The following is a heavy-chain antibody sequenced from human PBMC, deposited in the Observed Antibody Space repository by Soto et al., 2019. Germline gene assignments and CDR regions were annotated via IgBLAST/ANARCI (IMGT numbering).Heavy chain of an antibody. Sequence: GGSLRLSCAAPGFPFSNYALSWVRQAPGKGLERVSLVSATAGTTYYTDSVKGRFTISRDNSRNTVYLQMTSLRADDTAVYYCAEDRLAGGFDYWGQGTLVTVS. CDR2: VSATAGTT. V-gene: IGHV3-23*01. D-gene: IGHD1-26*01. CDR3: AEDRLAGGFDY. J-gene: IGHJ4*02. CDR1: GFPFSNYA.